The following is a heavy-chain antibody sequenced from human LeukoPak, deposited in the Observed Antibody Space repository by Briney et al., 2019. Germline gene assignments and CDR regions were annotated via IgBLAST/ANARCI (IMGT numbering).Heavy chain of an antibody. Sequence: PGGSLRLSCAASGFTFSSYAMSWVRQAPGKGLEWVSAISGSGGSTYYADSVKGRFTTSRDNSKNTLYLQMNSLRAEDTAVYYCAKVHGITMIVVVITGFDYWGQGTLVTVSS. J-gene: IGHJ4*02. V-gene: IGHV3-23*01. D-gene: IGHD3-22*01. CDR2: ISGSGGST. CDR3: AKVHGITMIVVVITGFDY. CDR1: GFTFSSYA.